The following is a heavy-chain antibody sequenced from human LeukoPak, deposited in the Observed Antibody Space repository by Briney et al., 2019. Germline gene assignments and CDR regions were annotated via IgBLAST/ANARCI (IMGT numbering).Heavy chain of an antibody. V-gene: IGHV4-34*01. CDR1: GGSFSGYY. J-gene: IGHJ4*02. Sequence: SETLSLTCAVYGGSFSGYYWSWIRQPPGKGLEWIGEINHSGSTDYNPSLKSRVTISVDTSKNQFSLKLSSVTAADTAVYYCASGPYDFWSGYYFDYWGQGTLVTVSS. CDR2: INHSGST. D-gene: IGHD3-3*01. CDR3: ASGPYDFWSGYYFDY.